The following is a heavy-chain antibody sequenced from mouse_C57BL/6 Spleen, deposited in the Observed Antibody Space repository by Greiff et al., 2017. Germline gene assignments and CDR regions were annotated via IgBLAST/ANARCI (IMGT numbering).Heavy chain of an antibody. V-gene: IGHV1-69*01. D-gene: IGHD1-1*01. J-gene: IGHJ4*01. CDR1: GYTFTSYW. CDR3: ARQENYYCREAMDY. Sequence: QVQLQQPGAELVMPGASVKLSCKASGYTFTSYWMHWVKQRPGQGLEWIGEIDPSDSYTNYNQKFKGKSTLTVDKSSSTAYMQLSSLTSEDSAVYYCARQENYYCREAMDYWGQGTSVTVSS. CDR2: IDPSDSYT.